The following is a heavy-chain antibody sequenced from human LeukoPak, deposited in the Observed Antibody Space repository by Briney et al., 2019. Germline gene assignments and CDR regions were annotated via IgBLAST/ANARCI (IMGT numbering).Heavy chain of an antibody. Sequence: PGGSLRLSCAASGFTFSSYSMNWVRQAPGKGLEWVSSISSSSSYIYYADSVKGRFTISRDNAKDSLYLQMNSLRAEDTAVYYCACNVYWGCYRYTLDYWGQGTLVTVSS. CDR2: ISSSSSYI. CDR3: ACNVYWGCYRYTLDY. CDR1: GFTFSSYS. D-gene: IGHD3-16*02. V-gene: IGHV3-21*01. J-gene: IGHJ4*02.